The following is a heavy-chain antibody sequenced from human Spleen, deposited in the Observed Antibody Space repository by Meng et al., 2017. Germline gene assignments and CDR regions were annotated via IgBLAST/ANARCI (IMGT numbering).Heavy chain of an antibody. CDR3: ARLQGCGELLFDY. Sequence: ASVKVSCKASGYTFTGYYMHWVRQAPGQGLEWMGRINPNSGGTNYAQKFQGRVTMTRDTSISTAYMELSRLRSDDTAVYYCARLQGCGELLFDYWGQGTLVTVSS. J-gene: IGHJ4*02. CDR1: GYTFTGYY. V-gene: IGHV1-2*06. D-gene: IGHD3-10*01. CDR2: INPNSGGT.